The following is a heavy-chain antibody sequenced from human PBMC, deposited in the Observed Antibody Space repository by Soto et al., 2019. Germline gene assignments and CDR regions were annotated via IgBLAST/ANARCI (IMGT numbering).Heavy chain of an antibody. Sequence: QLQLQESGPGLVKPSETLSLTCTVSGGSINTRGYFWGWFRQPPGKGLYWIGHVSQNGIPGYKPSLRGRILVSADASRNQFSLEMTSVTASDLGLYYCVYYTDGWYLGGASWGQGTMVIVSS. CDR1: GGSINTRGYF. D-gene: IGHD6-19*01. CDR2: VSQNGIP. J-gene: IGHJ5*02. CDR3: VYYTDGWYLGGAS. V-gene: IGHV4-39*01.